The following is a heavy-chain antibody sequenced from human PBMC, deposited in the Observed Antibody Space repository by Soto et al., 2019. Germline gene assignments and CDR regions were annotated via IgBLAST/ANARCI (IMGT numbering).Heavy chain of an antibody. D-gene: IGHD3-3*01. CDR2: ISSSGTTK. CDR1: GFPFSGYA. J-gene: IGHJ6*02. Sequence: GGSLRLSCAASGFPFSGYAMSWVRQAPGKGLEWVSIISSSGTTKYSADSVKGRFTISRDNSKNTLYLQMNSLRAEDTAVYYCARDKWYYDFWSGYYYPNYYYYGMDVWGQGTTVTVSS. V-gene: IGHV3-23*01. CDR3: ARDKWYYDFWSGYYYPNYYYYGMDV.